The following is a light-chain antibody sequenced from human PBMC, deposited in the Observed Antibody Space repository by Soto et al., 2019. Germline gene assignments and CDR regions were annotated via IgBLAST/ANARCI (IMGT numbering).Light chain of an antibody. CDR1: SNDVGAYNY. V-gene: IGLV2-8*01. Sequence: QSVLTQPPSASGSPGQSVTISCTGSSNDVGAYNYVSWYQQHPGKAPKLIIYEVTKRPSGVPDRFSGSKSGNTASLTVSGLPADDAADYSCGSDAGSDNSVFAPGTKVTVL. J-gene: IGLJ1*01. CDR3: GSDAGSDNSV. CDR2: EVT.